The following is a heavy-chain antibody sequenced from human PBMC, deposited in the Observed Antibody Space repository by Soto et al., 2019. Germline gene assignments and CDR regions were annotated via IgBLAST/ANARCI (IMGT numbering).Heavy chain of an antibody. Sequence: GSSVKVSCKASGYTFTGYYIHWVRLAPGQGLEWMGGIIPIFGTANYAQKFQGRVTITADASTSTAYMELSTLRSEDTAVYYCAVFLRIRRQTGTIVWLDPWGYGTLKSVSS. CDR1: GYTFTGYY. CDR2: IIPIFGTA. V-gene: IGHV1-69*13. J-gene: IGHJ5*02. D-gene: IGHD4-17*01. CDR3: AVFLRIRRQTGTIVWLDP.